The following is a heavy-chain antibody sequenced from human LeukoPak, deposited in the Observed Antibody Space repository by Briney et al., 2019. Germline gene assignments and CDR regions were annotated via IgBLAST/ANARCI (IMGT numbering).Heavy chain of an antibody. CDR1: GYTFTGYY. Sequence: ALVKVSCKASGYTFTGYYMHLVRQAPGQGLEWMGGINPNSGGTNYAQKFQGRVTMTRHTSISTAYMELSRLRSDVTALYYCARSGIMITFGGAALGYWGQGTLVTVSS. D-gene: IGHD3-16*01. V-gene: IGHV1-2*02. CDR3: ARSGIMITFGGAALGY. J-gene: IGHJ4*02. CDR2: INPNSGGT.